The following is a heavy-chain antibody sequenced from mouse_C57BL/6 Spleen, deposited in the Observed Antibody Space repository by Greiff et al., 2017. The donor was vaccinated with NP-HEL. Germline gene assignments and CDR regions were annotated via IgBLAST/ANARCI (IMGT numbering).Heavy chain of an antibody. CDR3: ARDHYYGSSLFYAMDY. Sequence: QVQLQQPGAELVKPGASVKMSCKASGYTFTSYWITWVKQRPGQGLEWIGDIYPGSGSTNYNEKFKSKATLTVDTSSSTAYMQLSSLTSEDSAVYYCARDHYYGSSLFYAMDYWGQGTSVTVSS. CDR1: GYTFTSYW. CDR2: IYPGSGST. V-gene: IGHV1-55*01. J-gene: IGHJ4*01. D-gene: IGHD1-1*01.